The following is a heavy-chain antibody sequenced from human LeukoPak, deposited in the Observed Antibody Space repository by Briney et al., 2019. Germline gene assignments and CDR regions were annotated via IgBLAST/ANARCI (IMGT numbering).Heavy chain of an antibody. J-gene: IGHJ4*02. Sequence: QPGGSLRLSCAVSGFTFSSYAMSWVRQAPGKGLEWVSAIGGSGDSADSTYYADSVKGRFTISRDNSKNTLYLQMNSLRAEDTAVYYCAKDSRSGYSGYGLHDYWGQGALVTVSS. D-gene: IGHD5-12*01. CDR1: GFTFSSYA. V-gene: IGHV3-23*01. CDR2: IGGSGDSADST. CDR3: AKDSRSGYSGYGLHDY.